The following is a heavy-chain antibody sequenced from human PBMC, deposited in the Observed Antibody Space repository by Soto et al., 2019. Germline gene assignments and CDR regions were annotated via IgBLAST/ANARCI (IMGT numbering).Heavy chain of an antibody. V-gene: IGHV4-59*01. D-gene: IGHD2-15*01. J-gene: IGHJ3*02. CDR1: GGSISSYY. Sequence: SETLSLTCTVSGGSISSYYWSWIRQPPGKGLEWIGYIYYSGSTNYNPSLKSRVTISVDTSKNQFSLKLSSVTAADTAVYYCAREATTRCSGGSCYGARGAFDIWGQGTRVTVSS. CDR3: AREATTRCSGGSCYGARGAFDI. CDR2: IYYSGST.